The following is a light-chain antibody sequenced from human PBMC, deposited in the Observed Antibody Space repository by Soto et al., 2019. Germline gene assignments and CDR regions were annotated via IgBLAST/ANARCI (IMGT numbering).Light chain of an antibody. CDR3: QQYNSYSWT. CDR1: QSISSW. V-gene: IGKV1-5*03. Sequence: DIQMTQSPSTLSASVGDRVIITCRASQSISSWLAWYQQKPGKAPKLLIYKASSLESGVPSRFSGSGSGTEFTLTISSLQPDDCATYYCQQYNSYSWTFGQGTKVEIK. CDR2: KAS. J-gene: IGKJ1*01.